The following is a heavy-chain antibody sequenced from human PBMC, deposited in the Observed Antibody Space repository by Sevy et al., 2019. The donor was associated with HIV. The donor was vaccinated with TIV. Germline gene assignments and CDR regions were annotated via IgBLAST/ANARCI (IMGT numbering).Heavy chain of an antibody. CDR2: IRSKAYGGTT. V-gene: IGHV3-49*03. Sequence: GGSLRLSCTASGFTFGDYTMSWFRQAPGKGLEWVGFIRSKAYGGTTEYAASVKGRFTISRDDSKSIAYLQMNSLKTEDTAVYYCTREGGRITVIVGADYWGQGTLVTVSS. D-gene: IGHD3-22*01. CDR3: TREGGRITVIVGADY. J-gene: IGHJ4*02. CDR1: GFTFGDYT.